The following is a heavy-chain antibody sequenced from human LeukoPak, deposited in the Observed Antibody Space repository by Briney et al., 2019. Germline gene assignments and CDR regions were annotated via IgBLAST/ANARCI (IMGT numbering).Heavy chain of an antibody. J-gene: IGHJ5*02. Sequence: SETLSLTCTVSGGSISTYYWSWIRQPAGKGLEWIGRIYSSGSTNYNPSLKSRVSVSVDTSKNQFSLKLSSVTAADTAVYYCAGVQVDNGDLGWFDPWGQGTLVTVSS. CDR2: IYSSGST. D-gene: IGHD4-17*01. CDR1: GGSISTYY. CDR3: AGVQVDNGDLGWFDP. V-gene: IGHV4-4*07.